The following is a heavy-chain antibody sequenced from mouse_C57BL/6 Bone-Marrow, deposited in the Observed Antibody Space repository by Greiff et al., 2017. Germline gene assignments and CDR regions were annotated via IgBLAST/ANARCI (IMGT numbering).Heavy chain of an antibody. Sequence: DVQLVESGGDLVKPGGSLKLSCAASGFTFSSYGMSWVRQTPDKRLEWVATISSGGSYTYYPDSVKGRFPISRDNAKNTLYLQMSSLKSEDTAMXYCARQGAMDYWGQGTSVTVSS. CDR2: ISSGGSYT. J-gene: IGHJ4*01. CDR3: ARQGAMDY. CDR1: GFTFSSYG. V-gene: IGHV5-6*01.